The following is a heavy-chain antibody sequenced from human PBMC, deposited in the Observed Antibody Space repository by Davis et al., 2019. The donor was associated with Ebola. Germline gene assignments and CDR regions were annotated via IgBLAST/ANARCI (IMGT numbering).Heavy chain of an antibody. D-gene: IGHD1-26*01. CDR2: IRYDGSNK. V-gene: IGHV3-30*02. CDR1: GFTFSSYG. Sequence: GESLKISCAASGFTFSSYGMHWVRQAPGKGLEWVAFIRYDGSNKYYADSVKGRFTISRDNSKNTLYLQMNSLRAEDTAVYYCAKGGFGWGGSHGPTLTLDYWGQGTLVTFSS. J-gene: IGHJ4*02. CDR3: AKGGFGWGGSHGPTLTLDY.